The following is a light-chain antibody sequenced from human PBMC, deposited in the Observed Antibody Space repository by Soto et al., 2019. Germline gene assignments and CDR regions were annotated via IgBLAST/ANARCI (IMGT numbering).Light chain of an antibody. Sequence: EVVVTQSPATLSVSPGERATLSCRASQSVGSNLAWYQQKPGQAPRLLIVDVSTRATGVSARFSGSESGTEFTLPISSLQSEDLAVYRCQQYDNWPPAFGPGNKVDIK. CDR3: QQYDNWPPA. V-gene: IGKV3-15*01. CDR1: QSVGSN. CDR2: DVS. J-gene: IGKJ3*01.